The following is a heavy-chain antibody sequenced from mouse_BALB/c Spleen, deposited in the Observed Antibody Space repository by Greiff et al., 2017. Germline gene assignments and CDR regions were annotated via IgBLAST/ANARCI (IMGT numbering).Heavy chain of an antibody. CDR2: ISYSGST. CDR3: ARWGNWEGAMDY. V-gene: IGHV3-8*02. D-gene: IGHD4-1*01. J-gene: IGHJ4*01. Sequence: EVMLVESGPSLVKPSQTLSLTCSVTGDSITSGYWNWIRKFPGNKLEYMGYISYSGSTYYNPSLKSRISITRDTSKNQYYLQLNSVTTEDTATYYCARWGNWEGAMDYWGQGTSVTVSS. CDR1: GDSITSGY.